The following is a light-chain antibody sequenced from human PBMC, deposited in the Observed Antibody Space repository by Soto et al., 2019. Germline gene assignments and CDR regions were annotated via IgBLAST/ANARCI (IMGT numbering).Light chain of an antibody. Sequence: TQSPGTLSLSPGERATLSCRASQTVRNNYLAWYQQKPGKAPKLLIYDASSLQTGVPSRFSGSGSGTDFSLTISSLQPEDFATYYCQQSYSTPPWTFDQGTKVEIK. J-gene: IGKJ1*01. CDR2: DAS. CDR1: QTVRNNY. CDR3: QQSYSTPPWT. V-gene: IGKV1-39*01.